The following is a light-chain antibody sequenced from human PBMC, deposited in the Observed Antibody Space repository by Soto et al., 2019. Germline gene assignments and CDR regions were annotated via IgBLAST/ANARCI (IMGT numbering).Light chain of an antibody. J-gene: IGLJ3*02. CDR2: EVS. CDR1: TGDIGTYNY. V-gene: IGLV2-14*01. Sequence: QSALTQPASVSGSPGQSITISCTGTTGDIGTYNYVSWYQHHPDKAPRLMIYEVSNRPSGVSNRFSGSKSGNMASLTISGLQAEDEADYYCTSFTNSRTVVFGGGTKVTVL. CDR3: TSFTNSRTVV.